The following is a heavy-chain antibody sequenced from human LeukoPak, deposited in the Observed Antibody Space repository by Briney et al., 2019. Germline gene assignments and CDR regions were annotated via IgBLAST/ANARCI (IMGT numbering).Heavy chain of an antibody. D-gene: IGHD5-12*01. J-gene: IGHJ4*02. CDR2: IYYTGRT. Sequence: SETLSLTCIVSGGPISVDYWNWIRQALAKGLEWIGYIYYTGRTKYNPSLASRLTISIDTSKSQFSLRLTSVTAADTAVYYCARVSGYDWESFYDYWGQGTLVTVSS. CDR1: GGPISVDY. CDR3: ARVSGYDWESFYDY. V-gene: IGHV4-59*01.